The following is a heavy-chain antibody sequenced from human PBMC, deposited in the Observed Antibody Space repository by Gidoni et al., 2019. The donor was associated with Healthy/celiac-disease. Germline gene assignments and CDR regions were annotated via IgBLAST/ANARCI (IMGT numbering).Heavy chain of an antibody. D-gene: IGHD5-18*01. CDR3: ARDITDTAMVTAYYMDV. V-gene: IGHV3-53*01. CDR1: GFTVSSNY. CDR2: IYSGGST. Sequence: EVQLVESGGGLIQPGGSLRLSCAASGFTVSSNYMSCVRQAPGKGLEWVSVIYSGGSTYYADSVKGRFTISRDNSKNTLYLQMTSLRAEDTAVYYCARDITDTAMVTAYYMDVWGKGTTVTVSS. J-gene: IGHJ6*03.